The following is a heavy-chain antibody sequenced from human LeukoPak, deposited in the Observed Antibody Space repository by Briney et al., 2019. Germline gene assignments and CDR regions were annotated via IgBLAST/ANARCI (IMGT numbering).Heavy chain of an antibody. J-gene: IGHJ4*02. V-gene: IGHV1-2*06. CDR1: GYIFTNYG. D-gene: IGHD3-10*01. CDR3: ARESGDGSGSYDY. Sequence: ASVKVSCKTSGYIFTNYGVSWVRQAPGQGLEWLGRINPNSGGTNYAQKFQGRVTMTRDTSINTAYMELSSLRSDDTAVYYCARESGDGSGSYDYWGQGTLVTVSS. CDR2: INPNSGGT.